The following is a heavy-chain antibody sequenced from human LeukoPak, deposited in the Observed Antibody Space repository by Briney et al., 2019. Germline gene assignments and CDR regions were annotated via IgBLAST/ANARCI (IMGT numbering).Heavy chain of an antibody. CDR2: FDPEDGES. V-gene: IGHV1-24*01. CDR1: GDTLTELS. J-gene: IGHJ4*02. CDR3: ATDQRYNNNRQIDY. Sequence: GASVKVSCKVSGDTLTELSMHWLRQAPGKGLEWMGGFDPEDGESIYAQKFQGRVTMTEDTSTDAAYMELSSLRSEDTAVYYCATDQRYNNNRQIDYWGQGTLVTVSS. D-gene: IGHD1-1*01.